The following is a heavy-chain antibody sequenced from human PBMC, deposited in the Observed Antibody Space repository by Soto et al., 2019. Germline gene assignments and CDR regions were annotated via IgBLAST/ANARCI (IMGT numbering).Heavy chain of an antibody. CDR2: ISSTNSYI. D-gene: IGHD4-17*01. CDR1: GFTFSSYS. J-gene: IGHJ3*02. CDR3: ARGSADNDYGDYVDISIDAFDI. Sequence: GGSLRLSCAASGFTFSSYSMNWVRRAPGKGLEWVSSISSTNSYIYYADSVKGRFTISRDNAKNSLYLQMNSLRAEDTAVYYCARGSADNDYGDYVDISIDAFDIWGQGTMVTVSS. V-gene: IGHV3-21*01.